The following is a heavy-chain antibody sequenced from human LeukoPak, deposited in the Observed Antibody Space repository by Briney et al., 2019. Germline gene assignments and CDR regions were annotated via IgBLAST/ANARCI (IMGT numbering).Heavy chain of an antibody. CDR3: AELGITMIGGV. J-gene: IGHJ6*04. CDR1: GFTFSSYE. V-gene: IGHV3-48*03. Sequence: GGSLRLSCAASGFTFSSYEMNWVRQAPGKGLEWVSYISSSGSTIYYPDSVKGRFIISRDNAKNSLYLQMNSLRAEDTAVYYCAELGITMIGGVWGKGTTVTISS. D-gene: IGHD3-10*02. CDR2: ISSSGSTI.